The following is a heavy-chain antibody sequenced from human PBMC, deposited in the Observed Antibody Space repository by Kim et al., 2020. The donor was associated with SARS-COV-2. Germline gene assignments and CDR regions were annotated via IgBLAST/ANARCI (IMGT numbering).Heavy chain of an antibody. CDR3: ARTCSSTSCYHPNFDY. V-gene: IGHV1-3*01. CDR1: GYTFTSYA. D-gene: IGHD2-2*01. CDR2: INAGNGNT. J-gene: IGHJ4*02. Sequence: ASVKVSCKASGYTFTSYAMHWVRQAPGQRLEWMGWINAGNGNTKYSQKFQGRVTITRDTSARTAYMELSSLRSEDTAVYYCARTCSSTSCYHPNFDYWGQGTLVTVSS.